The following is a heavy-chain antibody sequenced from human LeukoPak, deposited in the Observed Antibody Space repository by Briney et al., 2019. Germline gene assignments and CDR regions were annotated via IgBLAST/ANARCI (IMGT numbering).Heavy chain of an antibody. CDR3: ARVSGSYYHSFDY. Sequence: SVKVSCKASGGTFSSYAISWVRQAPGQGLEWMGVIIPIFGTANYAQKFQGRVTITTDESTSTAYMELSSLRSEDTAVYYCARVSGSYYHSFDYWGQGTLVTVSS. CDR1: GGTFSSYA. CDR2: IIPIFGTA. J-gene: IGHJ4*02. D-gene: IGHD1-26*01. V-gene: IGHV1-69*05.